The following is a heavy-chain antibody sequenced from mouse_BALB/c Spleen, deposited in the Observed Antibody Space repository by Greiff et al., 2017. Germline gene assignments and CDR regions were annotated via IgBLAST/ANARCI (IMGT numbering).Heavy chain of an antibody. V-gene: IGHV5-6*02. D-gene: IGHD1-1*01. CDR1: GFTFSSYG. J-gene: IGHJ1*01. CDR2: ISSGGSYT. CDR3: ARHGDGSSSYWYFDV. Sequence: DVMLVESGGDLVKPGGSLKLSCAASGFTFSSYGMSWVRQTPDKRLEWVATISSGGSYTYYPDSVKGRFTISRDNAKNTLYLQMSSLKSEDTAMYYCARHGDGSSSYWYFDVWGAGTTVTVSS.